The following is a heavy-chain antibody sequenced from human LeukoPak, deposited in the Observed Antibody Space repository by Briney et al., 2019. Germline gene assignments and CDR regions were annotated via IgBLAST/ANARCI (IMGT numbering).Heavy chain of an antibody. Sequence: QAGGSLRLSCAASGFTFSSYGMHWVRQAPGKGLEWVAFIRYDGSNKYYADSVKGRFTISRDNSKNTLYLQMNSLRAEDTAVYYCASYGGELYYFDYWGQGTLVTVSS. J-gene: IGHJ4*02. D-gene: IGHD4-23*01. CDR3: ASYGGELYYFDY. V-gene: IGHV3-30*02. CDR1: GFTFSSYG. CDR2: IRYDGSNK.